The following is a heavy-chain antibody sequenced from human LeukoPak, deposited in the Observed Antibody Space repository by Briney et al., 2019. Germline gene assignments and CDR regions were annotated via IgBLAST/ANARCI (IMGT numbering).Heavy chain of an antibody. CDR1: GYTFTSYD. CDR3: ARGVGYLEDY. CDR2: MNPNSGNT. Sequence: ASVTVSFKASGYTFTSYDINWVRQAPGQGLEWMGWMNPNSGNTGYAQKFQGRVTMTRNTSISTAYMELSSLRSEDTAVYYCARGVGYLEDYWGQGTLVTVSS. V-gene: IGHV1-8*01. D-gene: IGHD1-1*01. J-gene: IGHJ4*02.